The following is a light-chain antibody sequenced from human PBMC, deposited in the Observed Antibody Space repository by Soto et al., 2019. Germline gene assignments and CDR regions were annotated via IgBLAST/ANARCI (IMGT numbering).Light chain of an antibody. CDR2: DVS. Sequence: IVLTQSPAIMSLSPGDSASLSCRASQSVSDYLAWYQQKPGQAPRLFIYDVSKRATGIPARFSGSGSGTDFTLNISSLEPEDFAVYFCQQRYDWPWTFGLGTKVENK. J-gene: IGKJ1*01. CDR1: QSVSDY. V-gene: IGKV3-11*01. CDR3: QQRYDWPWT.